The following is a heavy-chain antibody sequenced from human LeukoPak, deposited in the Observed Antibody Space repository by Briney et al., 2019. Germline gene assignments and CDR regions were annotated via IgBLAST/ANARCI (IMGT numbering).Heavy chain of an antibody. D-gene: IGHD1-26*01. CDR2: INGDGSIT. V-gene: IGHV3-74*01. J-gene: IGHJ6*02. CDR3: AKDGKGKWSEEATYYYGMDV. Sequence: GGSLRLSCATSGFTFSSYWMHWVRQVPGKGLVWVSRINGDGSITAYADSVKGRFSISRDNSKNTLSLQMNSLRAEDTAVYYCAKDGKGKWSEEATYYYGMDVWGQGTTVTVSS. CDR1: GFTFSSYW.